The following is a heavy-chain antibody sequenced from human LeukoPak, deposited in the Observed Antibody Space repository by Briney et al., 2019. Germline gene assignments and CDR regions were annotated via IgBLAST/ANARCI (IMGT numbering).Heavy chain of an antibody. CDR2: ISSSYI. Sequence: PGGSLRLSCVGSGVIVRSNYMTWVRQAPGKGLEWVSSISSSYIYYADSVKGRFTISRDNAKNSLYLQMNSLRAEDTAVYYCARAQNAFDIWGQGTMVTVSS. V-gene: IGHV3-21*01. J-gene: IGHJ3*02. CDR1: GVIVRSNY. CDR3: ARAQNAFDI.